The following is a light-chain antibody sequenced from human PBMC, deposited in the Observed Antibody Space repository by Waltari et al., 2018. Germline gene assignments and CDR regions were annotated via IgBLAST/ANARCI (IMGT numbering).Light chain of an antibody. V-gene: IGKV3-11*01. Sequence: EIVLTQSPATLSLSPGETDTLSCRASQSVGTHLAWYQQKPGQAPRLLIYDASNRATGIPDRFRGSGSGTDFTLTISSLETADFAIYYCQQRSSWTPHTFGQGARLEIK. CDR1: QSVGTH. CDR2: DAS. J-gene: IGKJ2*01. CDR3: QQRSSWTPHT.